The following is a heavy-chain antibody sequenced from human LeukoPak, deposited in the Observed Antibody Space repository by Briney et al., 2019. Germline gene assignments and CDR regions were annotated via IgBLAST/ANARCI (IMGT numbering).Heavy chain of an antibody. Sequence: SETLSLTCTVSGGSISSYYWSWIRQPPGKGLEWIWYIYYSGSTNYNPSLKGRVTMTVDTSKNQFSLKLSSVTAADTAVYYCARVIRQQLVLYYFDYWGQGTLVTVSS. J-gene: IGHJ4*02. CDR3: ARVIRQQLVLYYFDY. V-gene: IGHV4-59*12. CDR1: GGSISSYY. CDR2: IYYSGST. D-gene: IGHD6-13*01.